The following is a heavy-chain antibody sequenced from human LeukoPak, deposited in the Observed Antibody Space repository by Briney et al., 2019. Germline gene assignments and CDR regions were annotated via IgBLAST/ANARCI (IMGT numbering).Heavy chain of an antibody. CDR2: IYYSGST. J-gene: IGHJ4*02. V-gene: IGHV4-39*06. CDR1: GGSISSSSYY. CDR3: ARGDNFYGEYYFDY. Sequence: PSETLSLTCTVSGGSISSSSYYWGWIRQPPGKGLEWIGSIYYSGSTYYNPSLKSRVTISVDTSKNQFPLKLSSVTAADTAVYYCARGDNFYGEYYFDYWGQGTLVTVSS. D-gene: IGHD4-17*01.